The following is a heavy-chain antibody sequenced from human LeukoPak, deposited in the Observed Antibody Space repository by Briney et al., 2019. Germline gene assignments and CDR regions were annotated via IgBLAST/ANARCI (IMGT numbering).Heavy chain of an antibody. CDR1: GYTFTGYY. CDR2: INPNSGGT. CDR3: ARGYRSSTSCYVVSYNWFDP. V-gene: IGHV1-2*02. D-gene: IGHD2-2*01. Sequence: ASVTVPCKASGYTFTGYYIHWVRQAPGQGLEWMGWINPNSGGTNYAQKFQGRVTMTRDTSISTAYMELSRLRSDDTAVYYCARGYRSSTSCYVVSYNWFDPWGQGTLVTVSS. J-gene: IGHJ5*02.